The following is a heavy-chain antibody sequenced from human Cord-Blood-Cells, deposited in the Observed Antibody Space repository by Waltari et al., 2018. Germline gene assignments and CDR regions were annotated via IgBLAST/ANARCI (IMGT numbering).Heavy chain of an antibody. V-gene: IGHV4-34*01. CDR2: INHSGST. J-gene: IGHJ6*02. CDR3: ARNKQQLARYYYYGMDV. CDR1: GGSFSGYY. Sequence: QVQLQQWGAGLLKPSVTLSLTCAVYGGSFSGYYWSWIRQPPGKGLEWIGEINHSGSTNYNPSLKSRVTISVDTSKNQFSLKLSSVTAADTAVYYCARNKQQLARYYYYGMDVWGQGTTVTVSS. D-gene: IGHD6-13*01.